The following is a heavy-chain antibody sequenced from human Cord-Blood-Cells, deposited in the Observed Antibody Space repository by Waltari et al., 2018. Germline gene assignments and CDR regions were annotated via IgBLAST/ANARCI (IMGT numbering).Heavy chain of an antibody. Sequence: RVTITADKSTSTAYMELSSLRSEDTAVYYCARGHCSGGSCEYFQHWGQGTLVTVSS. V-gene: IGHV1-69*04. J-gene: IGHJ1*01. D-gene: IGHD2-15*01. CDR3: ARGHCSGGSCEYFQH.